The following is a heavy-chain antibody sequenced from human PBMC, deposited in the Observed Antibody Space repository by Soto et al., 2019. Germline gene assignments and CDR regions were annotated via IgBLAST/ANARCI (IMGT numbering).Heavy chain of an antibody. V-gene: IGHV1-18*01. CDR2: MSPLKGNS. D-gene: IGHD4-17*01. Sequence: QVQMVQSGPEVKKPGASVKVSCKASGYTFTSYGISWVRQAPGQGLEWMGWMSPLKGNSHYSQNFQDRLTMTTDTSTSTAFMEMRGLTSDDTAVYYCAKDSGARPEYLQDGGQGTLVTVSS. CDR1: GYTFTSYG. J-gene: IGHJ1*01. CDR3: AKDSGARPEYLQD.